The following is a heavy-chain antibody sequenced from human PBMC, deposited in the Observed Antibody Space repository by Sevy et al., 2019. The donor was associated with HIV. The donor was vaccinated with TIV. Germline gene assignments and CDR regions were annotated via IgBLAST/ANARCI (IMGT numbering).Heavy chain of an antibody. J-gene: IGHJ4*02. CDR2: IYYSGST. Sequence: SETLSLTCTVSGGSISSYFWNWIRQPPGKGLEWIGYIYYSGSTYYNHSLKSRVTISVDTSKNQLSLKLISVTAADSAVYYCATMASGSNYFDFWGQGTLVTVSS. V-gene: IGHV4-59*01. CDR1: GGSISSYF. D-gene: IGHD3-10*01. CDR3: ATMASGSNYFDF.